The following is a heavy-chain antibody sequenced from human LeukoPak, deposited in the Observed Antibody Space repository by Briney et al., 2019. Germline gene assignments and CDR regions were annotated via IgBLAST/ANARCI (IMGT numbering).Heavy chain of an antibody. V-gene: IGHV3-74*03. D-gene: IGHD6-13*01. CDR1: GFTFGSYW. CDR2: INTDGSSP. CDR3: ARGTAATAGIDY. Sequence: GGSLRLSCAASGFTFGSYWMHWVRQAPRKGLVWVSHINTDGSSPTYGDSAKGRFTVSRDNAKNTLFLQRISLRVEDTAVYYCARGTAATAGIDYWGQGTRVTVSS. J-gene: IGHJ4*02.